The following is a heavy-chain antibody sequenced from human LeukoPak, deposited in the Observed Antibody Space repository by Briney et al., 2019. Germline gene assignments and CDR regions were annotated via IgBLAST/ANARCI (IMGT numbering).Heavy chain of an antibody. J-gene: IGHJ4*02. CDR3: ARGWRSTTYSSGWYYFDY. CDR1: GYTFTGYY. V-gene: IGHV1-2*02. Sequence: ASVKVSCKASGYTFTGYYMHWVRQAPGHGREWMGWIGPNNGSTNYAQKFQDRVNMTRDKSISTAYMELSRLRSDDTAVYYCARGWRSTTYSSGWYYFDYWGQGTLVTVSS. CDR2: IGPNNGST. D-gene: IGHD6-19*01.